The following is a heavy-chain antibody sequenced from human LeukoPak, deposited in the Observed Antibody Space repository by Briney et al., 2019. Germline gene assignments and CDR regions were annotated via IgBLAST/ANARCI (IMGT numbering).Heavy chain of an antibody. V-gene: IGHV3-23*01. D-gene: IGHD3-10*01. Sequence: PGGSLRLSCAASGFTFSSYAMSWVRQAPGKGLEWVSGISGSGSSTFDAAFVKGRFTISRGNAKNSLYLQMNSLGAEDTAVYYCATSGDYYGSGSYLDYWGQGTLVTVSS. CDR3: ATSGDYYGSGSYLDY. CDR1: GFTFSSYA. J-gene: IGHJ4*02. CDR2: ISGSGSST.